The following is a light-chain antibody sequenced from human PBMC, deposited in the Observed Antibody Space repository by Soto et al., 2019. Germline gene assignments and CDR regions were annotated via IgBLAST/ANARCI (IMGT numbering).Light chain of an antibody. CDR1: QGIRND. J-gene: IGKJ1*01. CDR3: LQNNSYPVT. Sequence: IQLTQSPSSLSASVGDRVTITCRASQGIRNDLAWYQQRPGKAPKLLIYDVSSLQSGVPSRFSGSGSGTGFTLTISSLQPEDFATYYCLQNNSYPVTFGQGTKVDIK. CDR2: DVS. V-gene: IGKV1-17*01.